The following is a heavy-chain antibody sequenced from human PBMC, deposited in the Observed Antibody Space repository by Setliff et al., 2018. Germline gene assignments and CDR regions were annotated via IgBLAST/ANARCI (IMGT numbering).Heavy chain of an antibody. CDR3: ARDRIPSSSWYGLNWFDP. D-gene: IGHD6-13*01. CDR1: GGTFSSYA. CDR2: IIPIFGTA. J-gene: IGHJ5*02. V-gene: IGHV1-69*05. Sequence: SVKVSCKASGGTFSSYAISWVRQAPGQGLEWMGGIIPIFGTANYAQEFQGRVTITTDESTSTAYMELSSLRSEDTAVYYCARDRIPSSSWYGLNWFDPWGQGTLVTVSS.